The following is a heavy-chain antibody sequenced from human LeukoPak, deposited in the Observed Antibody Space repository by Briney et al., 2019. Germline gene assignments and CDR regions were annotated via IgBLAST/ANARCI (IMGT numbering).Heavy chain of an antibody. CDR3: AREPSDIVVVPAAQENAFDI. J-gene: IGHJ3*02. Sequence: GGSLRLSCAASGFTFSSYAMSWVRQAPGKGLEWVSSISSSSSYIYYADSVKGRFTISRDNAKNSLYLQMNSLRAEDTAVYYCAREPSDIVVVPAAQENAFDIWGQGTMVTVSS. CDR1: GFTFSSYA. CDR2: ISSSSSYI. V-gene: IGHV3-21*01. D-gene: IGHD2-2*01.